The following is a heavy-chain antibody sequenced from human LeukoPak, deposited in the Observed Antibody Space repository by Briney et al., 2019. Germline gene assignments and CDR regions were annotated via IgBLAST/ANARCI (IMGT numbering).Heavy chain of an antibody. Sequence: SEAPSLTWGGSGGSIRRGGYSWSWIRQPPGKGLGWIGYIYHSGSTYYNPSLKSRVTISVDRSKNQFSLKLSSVTAADTAVYYCARDKIGSPSWFDPWGQGTLVTVSS. CDR2: IYHSGST. V-gene: IGHV4-30-2*01. D-gene: IGHD2-15*01. CDR1: GGSIRRGGYS. J-gene: IGHJ5*02. CDR3: ARDKIGSPSWFDP.